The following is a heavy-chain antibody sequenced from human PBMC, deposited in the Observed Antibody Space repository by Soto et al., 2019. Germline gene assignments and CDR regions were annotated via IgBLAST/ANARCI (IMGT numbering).Heavy chain of an antibody. V-gene: IGHV4-34*01. Sequence: SATLSLTCVVSGGSLSDYFWSWIRQPPGMALEWIGEINHLGSINYNPYLKSRVTMSVDTSKNQFSLTLNSVTAADTATYYCARGGISHWAYFYYMDVWDRGTTVTVSS. J-gene: IGHJ6*03. D-gene: IGHD2-21*01. CDR1: GGSLSDYF. CDR3: ARGGISHWAYFYYMDV. CDR2: INHLGSI.